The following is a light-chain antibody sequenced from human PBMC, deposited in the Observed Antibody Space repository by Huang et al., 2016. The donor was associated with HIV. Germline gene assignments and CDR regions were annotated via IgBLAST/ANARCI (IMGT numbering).Light chain of an antibody. J-gene: IGKJ4*01. CDR3: QQYDNLPLT. CDR1: QDISNY. Sequence: DIQMTQSPSSLSASVGDRVTITCQASQDISNYLNWYHQKPGRAPEILIYDGSNLETGVSSRFNGSGSGTNFTFTITSLQPEDIATYYCQQYDNLPLTFGGGTKVEI. CDR2: DGS. V-gene: IGKV1-33*01.